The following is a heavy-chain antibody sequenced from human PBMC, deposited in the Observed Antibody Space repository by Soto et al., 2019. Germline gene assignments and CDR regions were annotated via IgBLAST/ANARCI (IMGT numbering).Heavy chain of an antibody. J-gene: IGHJ6*02. CDR2: ISGSGGST. CDR1: GFTFSSYA. Sequence: PGGSLRLSCAASGFTFSSYAMSWVRQAPGKGLEWVSAISGSGGSTYYADSVKGRFTISRDNSKNTLYLQMNSLRAEDTAVYYCARGEQLVWYYYGMDVWGQGPTVTDSS. D-gene: IGHD6-13*01. CDR3: ARGEQLVWYYYGMDV. V-gene: IGHV3-23*01.